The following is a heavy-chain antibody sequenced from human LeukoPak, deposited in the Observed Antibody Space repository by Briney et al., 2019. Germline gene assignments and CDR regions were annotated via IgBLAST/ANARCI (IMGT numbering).Heavy chain of an antibody. Sequence: GASVKVSCKASGYTFTSYGISWVRQAPEQGLEWMGWISAYNGNTNYAQKLQGRVTMTTDTSTSTAYMELRSLRSDDTAVYYCARAIQYNWNRSDNWFDPWGQGTLVTVSS. CDR1: GYTFTSYG. D-gene: IGHD1/OR15-1a*01. CDR2: ISAYNGNT. J-gene: IGHJ5*02. CDR3: ARAIQYNWNRSDNWFDP. V-gene: IGHV1-18*01.